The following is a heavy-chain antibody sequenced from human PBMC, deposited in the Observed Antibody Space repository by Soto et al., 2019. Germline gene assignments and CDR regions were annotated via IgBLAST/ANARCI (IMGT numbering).Heavy chain of an antibody. D-gene: IGHD4-17*01. CDR2: IIPIFGTA. Sequence: QVQLVQSGAEVKKPGSSVKVSCKASGGTFSSYAISWVRQAPGQGLEWMGGIIPIFGTANYAQKFQGRVTITADESTSTSYMELSSLRSEDTAVYYWARALTYDYGDYTAFDIWGQGTMVTVSS. V-gene: IGHV1-69*01. CDR3: ARALTYDYGDYTAFDI. CDR1: GGTFSSYA. J-gene: IGHJ3*02.